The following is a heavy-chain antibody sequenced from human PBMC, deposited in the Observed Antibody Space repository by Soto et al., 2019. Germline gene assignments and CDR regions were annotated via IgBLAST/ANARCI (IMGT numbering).Heavy chain of an antibody. CDR3: ARAGFRYWYFDL. V-gene: IGHV4-31*03. Sequence: PSETLSLTCTVSGGSISSGGYYWSWIRQHPGKGLEWIGYIYYSGSTYYNLSLKSRVTISVDTSKNQFSLKLSSVTAADTAVYYCARAGFRYWYFDLWGRGTLVTVSS. J-gene: IGHJ2*01. CDR1: GGSISSGGYY. CDR2: IYYSGST. D-gene: IGHD3-10*01.